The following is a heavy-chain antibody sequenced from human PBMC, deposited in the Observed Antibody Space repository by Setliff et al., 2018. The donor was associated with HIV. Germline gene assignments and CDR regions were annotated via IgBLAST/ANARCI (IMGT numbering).Heavy chain of an antibody. V-gene: IGHV5-51*01. J-gene: IGHJ3*02. CDR3: AKGGGLSFRYHDWFVKI. CDR1: GDKYNNYW. Sequence: GESLKISCKASGDKYNNYWLGWVRQMPGEGLEWIGVIYPSDSDTRYSPSFKGQVTISADKSINTAYLQWSGLRASDTAMYYCAKGGGLSFRYHDWFVKIWGQGTLVTVSS. D-gene: IGHD3-9*01. CDR2: IYPSDSDT.